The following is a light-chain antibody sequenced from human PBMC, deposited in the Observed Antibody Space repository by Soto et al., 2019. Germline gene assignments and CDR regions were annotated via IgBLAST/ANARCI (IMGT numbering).Light chain of an antibody. V-gene: IGKV1-5*01. CDR1: QTTNTW. CDR2: DAS. CDR3: QQYISYPYT. Sequence: DIQMTRFPSTLSSSVGDRVPITCRASQTTNTWLAWYQQKPGTAPKLLVYDASSLEGGVPSRFSASGSGTEVTLAISSLQTDDLATYYCQQYISYPYTCGQGTKMEIK. J-gene: IGKJ2*01.